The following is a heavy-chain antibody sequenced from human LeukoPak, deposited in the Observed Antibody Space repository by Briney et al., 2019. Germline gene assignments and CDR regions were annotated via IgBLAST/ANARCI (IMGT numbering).Heavy chain of an antibody. CDR3: GRGPRPGSSGWYGGPIDE. Sequence: SETLSLTCIVSGGSISSHYWSWVWHPPGKTLEWIGYISNSGDTTYNPSLTRRAPISLDTSKSQFSLKRNSVTRADGAVYYCGRGPRPGSSGWYGGPIDERGQGTLGTVS. V-gene: IGHV4-59*11. J-gene: IGHJ4*02. CDR2: ISNSGDT. CDR1: GGSISSHY. D-gene: IGHD6-19*01.